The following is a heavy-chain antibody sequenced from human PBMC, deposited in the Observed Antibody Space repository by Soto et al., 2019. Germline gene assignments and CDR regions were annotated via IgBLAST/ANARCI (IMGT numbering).Heavy chain of an antibody. Sequence: GSLRLSCSPSGFTFSSSGRSGVRQAPGKGLEWVSVISVSGSSAYYADSVKGRFTISRDNSKNTLYLQMNSLRAEDTAIYYCAKLSVAAWYLDLWGRGTLVTVSS. CDR1: GFTFSSSG. J-gene: IGHJ2*01. CDR3: AKLSVAAWYLDL. D-gene: IGHD6-19*01. CDR2: ISVSGSSA. V-gene: IGHV3-23*01.